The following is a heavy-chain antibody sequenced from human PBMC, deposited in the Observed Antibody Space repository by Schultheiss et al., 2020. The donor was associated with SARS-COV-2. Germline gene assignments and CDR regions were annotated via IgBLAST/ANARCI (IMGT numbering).Heavy chain of an antibody. CDR1: GFTFSNAW. J-gene: IGHJ4*02. Sequence: GGSLRLSCAASGFTFSNAWMNWVRQAPGKGLEWVSAISGSGGSTYYADSVKGRFTISRDNAKNSLYLQMNSLRAEDTAVYYCARDGVGKQLGHFDYWGQGTLVTVSS. V-gene: IGHV3-21*01. CDR3: ARDGVGKQLGHFDY. CDR2: ISGSGGST. D-gene: IGHD6-6*01.